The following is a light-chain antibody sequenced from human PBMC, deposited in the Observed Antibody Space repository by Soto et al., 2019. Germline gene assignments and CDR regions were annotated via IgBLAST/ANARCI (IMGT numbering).Light chain of an antibody. CDR2: GAC. Sequence: ATQTSQSPSSLSASVGDSVTISCRASTGSGNALGWYQQKPPRPSKVLICGACHLQSRVRPSVRRSGAGTDVTVAISSLQPEDFATYYRLQDINYPGTCGQGT. CDR1: TGSGNA. V-gene: IGKV1-6*01. J-gene: IGKJ1*01. CDR3: LQDINYPGT.